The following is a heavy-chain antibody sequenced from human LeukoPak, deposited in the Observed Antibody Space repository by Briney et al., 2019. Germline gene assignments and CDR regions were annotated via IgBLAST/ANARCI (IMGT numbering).Heavy chain of an antibody. D-gene: IGHD1-26*01. CDR1: GFTFSSYG. CDR2: ISYDGSNK. CDR3: ARWSGSYYYFDY. Sequence: PGGSLRLSCAASGFTFSSYGMHWVRQAPGKGLEWVAVISYDGSNKYYADSVKGRFTISRDNPKNTLYPQMGSLGAEDMAVYYCARWSGSYYYFDYWGQGTLVTVSS. V-gene: IGHV3-30*03. J-gene: IGHJ4*02.